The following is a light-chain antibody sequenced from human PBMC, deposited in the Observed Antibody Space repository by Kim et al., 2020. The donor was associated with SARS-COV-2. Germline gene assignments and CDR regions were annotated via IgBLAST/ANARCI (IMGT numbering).Light chain of an antibody. J-gene: IGLJ1*01. CDR2: SNN. V-gene: IGLV1-44*01. CDR1: SSNIGSNT. Sequence: ELTQPPSASGTPGQRVTISCSVSSSNIGSNTVNWYQQLPGTAPKLLIYSNNQRPSGVPDRFSGSKSGTSASLAISGLQSEDEADYYCAAWDDSLNGHYVFGTGTKVTV. CDR3: AAWDDSLNGHYV.